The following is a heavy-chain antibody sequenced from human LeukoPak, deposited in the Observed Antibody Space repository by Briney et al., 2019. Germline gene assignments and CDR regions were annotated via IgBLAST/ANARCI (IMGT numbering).Heavy chain of an antibody. CDR1: GGSISSSSYY. CDR3: ASPWDIVVVPASAGDAFDI. Sequence: PSETLSLTCTVSGGSISSSSYYWGWIRQPPGKGLEWIGSIYYSGSTYYNPSLKSRVTISVDTSKNQFSLKLSSVTAADTAVYYCASPWDIVVVPASAGDAFDIRGQGTMVTVSS. D-gene: IGHD2-2*01. CDR2: IYYSGST. J-gene: IGHJ3*02. V-gene: IGHV4-39*01.